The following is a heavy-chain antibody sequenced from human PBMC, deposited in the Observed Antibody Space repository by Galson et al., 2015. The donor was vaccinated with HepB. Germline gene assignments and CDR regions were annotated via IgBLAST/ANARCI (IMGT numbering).Heavy chain of an antibody. CDR2: IIPILGIA. V-gene: IGHV1-69*04. D-gene: IGHD6-13*01. Sequence: SVKVSCKASGGTFSSYTISWVRQAPGQGLEWMGRIIPILGIANYAQKFQGRVTITADKSTSTAYMELGSLRSEDTAVYYCARDKDSSSWYGPRWFDPWGQGTLVTVSS. CDR3: ARDKDSSSWYGPRWFDP. J-gene: IGHJ5*02. CDR1: GGTFSSYT.